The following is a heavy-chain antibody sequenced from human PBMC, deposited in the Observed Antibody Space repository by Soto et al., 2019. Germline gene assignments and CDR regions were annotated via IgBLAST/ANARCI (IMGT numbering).Heavy chain of an antibody. CDR1: GFTFSSYG. Sequence: GGSLRLSCAASGFTFSSYGMHWVRQAPGKGLEWVAVIWYDGSNKYYADSVKGRFTISRDNSKNTLYLQMNSLRAEDTAVYYCAPYYYDSSGYYPLDYWGQGTLVTVSS. CDR3: APYYYDSSGYYPLDY. CDR2: IWYDGSNK. V-gene: IGHV3-33*01. J-gene: IGHJ4*02. D-gene: IGHD3-22*01.